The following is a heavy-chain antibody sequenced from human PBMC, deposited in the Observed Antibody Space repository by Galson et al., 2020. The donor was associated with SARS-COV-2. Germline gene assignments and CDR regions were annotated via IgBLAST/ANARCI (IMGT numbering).Heavy chain of an antibody. V-gene: IGHV3-15*01. J-gene: IGHJ4*02. CDR1: GFTVSNAW. CDR2: TKSRAHGGTT. D-gene: IGHD3-16*01. Sequence: NSGGSVKLSCEASGFTVSNAWMSWVRQAPGQGMEWDGRTKSRAHGGTTDYAAPVKGRFSISRDDSKNTLYLEMNSLKDEDTAVYYCTSDIAERGVGEFDYWGQGTLVTVSS. CDR3: TSDIAERGVGEFDY.